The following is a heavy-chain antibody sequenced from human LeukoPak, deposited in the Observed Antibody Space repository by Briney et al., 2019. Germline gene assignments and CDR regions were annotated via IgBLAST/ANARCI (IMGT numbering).Heavy chain of an antibody. J-gene: IGHJ5*02. Sequence: GGSLRLSCAASGFTFSSYWMSWVRQAPGKGLEWVANIKQDGSEKYYVDSVKGRFTISRDNAKNSLYLQMNSLRAEDTAVYYCARDNIVVVPAAIFWFDPWGQGTLVNGSS. CDR3: ARDNIVVVPAAIFWFDP. D-gene: IGHD2-2*02. CDR1: GFTFSSYW. V-gene: IGHV3-7*01. CDR2: IKQDGSEK.